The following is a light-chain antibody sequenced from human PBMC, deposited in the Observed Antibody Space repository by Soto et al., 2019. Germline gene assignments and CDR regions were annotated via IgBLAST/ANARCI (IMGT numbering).Light chain of an antibody. J-gene: IGKJ4*01. CDR2: DAS. CDR1: QSVNSR. CDR3: QHSRD. V-gene: IGKV3-15*01. Sequence: EVVMTQSPATLSVSPGERATLSCRASQSVNSRLAWYQQKPGQTPRLLIYDASTRATGIPTRFSGSGSGTDFTLTISSLQPDDFATYYCQHSRDFGGGTRWIS.